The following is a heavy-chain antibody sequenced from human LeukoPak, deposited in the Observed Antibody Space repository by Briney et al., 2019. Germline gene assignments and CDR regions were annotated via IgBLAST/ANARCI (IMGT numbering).Heavy chain of an antibody. V-gene: IGHV1-8*01. CDR3: AGSKRGWYRPSGWFDP. Sequence: GASVKVSCKASGYTFTSYDINWVRQATGQGLEWMGWMNPNSGNTGYAQKFQGRVTMTRNTSISTAYMELSSLRSEDTAVYYCAGSKRGWYRPSGWFDPWGQGTLATVSS. CDR1: GYTFTSYD. CDR2: MNPNSGNT. D-gene: IGHD6-19*01. J-gene: IGHJ5*02.